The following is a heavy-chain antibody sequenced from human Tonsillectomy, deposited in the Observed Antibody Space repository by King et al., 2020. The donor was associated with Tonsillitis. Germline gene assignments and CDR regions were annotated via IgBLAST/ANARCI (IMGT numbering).Heavy chain of an antibody. Sequence: VQLVESGGGLVRPGGSLRLSCAASGFTFSSYSMTWVRQAPGKGLEWGSVISDSGANTNYADSVKGRFTISRDNSKNTLYLEMNSLRAEDTAVYYCATSTVMEFWGQGPLVTVSP. V-gene: IGHV3-23*04. CDR1: GFTFSSYS. CDR2: ISDSGANT. J-gene: IGHJ4*02. CDR3: ATSTVMEF. D-gene: IGHD4-11*01.